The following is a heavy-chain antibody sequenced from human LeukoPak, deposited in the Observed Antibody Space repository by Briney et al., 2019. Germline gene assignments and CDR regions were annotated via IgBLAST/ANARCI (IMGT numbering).Heavy chain of an antibody. J-gene: IGHJ6*03. CDR2: IIPIFGTA. CDR3: AREVYYYYYMDV. CDR1: GGTFSSYA. V-gene: IGHV1-69*06. Sequence: SVKVSCKASGGTFSSYAISWVRQAPGQGLEWMGGIIPIFGTASYAQKFQGRVTITADKSTSTAYMELSSLRSEDTAVYYCAREVYYYYYMDVWGKGTTVTVSS.